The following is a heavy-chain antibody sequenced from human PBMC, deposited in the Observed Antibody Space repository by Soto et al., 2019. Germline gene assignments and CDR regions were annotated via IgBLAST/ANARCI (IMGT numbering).Heavy chain of an antibody. D-gene: IGHD1-1*01. CDR1: GYSFHNSG. V-gene: IGHV1-18*01. Sequence: QVQLVQSGPELKKPGASVKVSCKTSGYSFHNSGISWVRQAPGQGLEWMGWISGFNGYAHSAQKFQGRVIMTADTFTSTAYMELRGLRSDDTAMYYCSKNGTTWFASWGQGTPVTVSS. CDR2: ISGFNGYA. J-gene: IGHJ5*01. CDR3: SKNGTTWFAS.